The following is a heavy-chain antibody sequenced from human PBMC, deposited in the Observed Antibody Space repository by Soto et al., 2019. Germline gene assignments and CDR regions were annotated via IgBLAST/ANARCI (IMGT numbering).Heavy chain of an antibody. Sequence: QVQLLESGPGLVKPSQTLSLTCSVSGDSISNLDYFWAWIRQPPGQALEYIGYIYKSTTTYYNPSFESRFAISVDTSKSQCSLDVTSVTAADTAVYFCARGRYCLTGRCFPNWFDSWGQGALVTVSS. D-gene: IGHD7-27*01. CDR1: GDSISNLDYF. J-gene: IGHJ5*01. CDR2: IYKSTTT. CDR3: ARGRYCLTGRCFPNWFDS. V-gene: IGHV4-30-4*01.